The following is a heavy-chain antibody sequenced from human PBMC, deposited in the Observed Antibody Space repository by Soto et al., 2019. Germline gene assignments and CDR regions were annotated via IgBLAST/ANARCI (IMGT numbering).Heavy chain of an antibody. CDR1: GYTFTSYA. CDR3: ARLQAAAGDNDLTFDY. CDR2: INAGNGNT. V-gene: IGHV1-3*01. D-gene: IGHD6-13*01. Sequence: GASVKVSCKASGYTFTSYAMHWVRQAPGQRLEWMGWINAGNGNTKYSQKFQGRVTITRDTSASTAYMELSSLRSEDTAMYYCARLQAAAGDNDLTFDYWGQGTLVTVSS. J-gene: IGHJ4*02.